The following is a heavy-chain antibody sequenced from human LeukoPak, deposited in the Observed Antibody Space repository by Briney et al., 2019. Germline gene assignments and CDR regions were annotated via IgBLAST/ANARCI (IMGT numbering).Heavy chain of an antibody. Sequence: GGSLRLSCSASGFTFSFYAMHWVRLAPGKGLEYVSGISTNGGSTYYADSVKGRFTISRDNSKNTLYLQMSSLRAEDTAVYYCVKVLSSSVATFPPDAFDIWGQGTMVTVSS. CDR3: VKVLSSSVATFPPDAFDI. J-gene: IGHJ3*02. CDR2: ISTNGGST. CDR1: GFTFSFYA. V-gene: IGHV3-64D*06. D-gene: IGHD5-12*01.